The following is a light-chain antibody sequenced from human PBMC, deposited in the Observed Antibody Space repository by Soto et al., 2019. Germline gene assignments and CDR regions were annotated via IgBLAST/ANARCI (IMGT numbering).Light chain of an antibody. J-gene: IGKJ3*01. V-gene: IGKV4-1*01. Sequence: DIVMTQSPDSLAVSLGERATINCKSSQSVLYSSNNKNYLAWYQQKPGQPPKLLIYWASTRESGVPDRFSGSGSGTYFTLTISSQQAEDLSVYYCQQCNSTLFTFGPGTKVDIK. CDR3: QQCNSTLFT. CDR2: WAS. CDR1: QSVLYSSNNKNY.